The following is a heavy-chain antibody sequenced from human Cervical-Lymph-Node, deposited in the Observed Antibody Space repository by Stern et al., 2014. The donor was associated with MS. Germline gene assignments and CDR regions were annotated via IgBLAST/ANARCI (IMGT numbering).Heavy chain of an antibody. D-gene: IGHD6-13*01. V-gene: IGHV5-51*01. Sequence: EVQLEESGAEVKKPGESLKISCKGSGYSFTSYWIGWVRQMPGKGLEWTGIIYPGDSDTRYSPSFQGQVTISADKSISTAYLQWSSLKASDTAMYYCARYISAAGTNYYYGMDVWGQGTTVTVSS. CDR2: IYPGDSDT. J-gene: IGHJ6*02. CDR1: GYSFTSYW. CDR3: ARYISAAGTNYYYGMDV.